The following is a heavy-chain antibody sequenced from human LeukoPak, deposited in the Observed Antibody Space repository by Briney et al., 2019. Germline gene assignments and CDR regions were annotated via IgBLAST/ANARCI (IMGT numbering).Heavy chain of an antibody. Sequence: GGSLRLSCAASGFTFSSFDMHWVRHATGKGLEWVSGIDTAGDSYYPGSVRGRFTISREDAKNSVYLQMNSLRAGDTAVYYCARSQTTTVTPVVASDAFDIWGQGTMVTVSS. CDR1: GFTFSSFD. CDR2: IDTAGDS. D-gene: IGHD4-17*01. CDR3: ARSQTTTVTPVVASDAFDI. J-gene: IGHJ3*02. V-gene: IGHV3-13*01.